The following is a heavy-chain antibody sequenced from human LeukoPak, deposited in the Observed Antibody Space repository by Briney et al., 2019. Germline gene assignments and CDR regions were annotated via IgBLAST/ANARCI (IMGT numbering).Heavy chain of an antibody. CDR3: ARDPPYAAAGPFDY. D-gene: IGHD6-13*01. V-gene: IGHV3-30*03. CDR1: GFTFSSYW. CDR2: ISYDGSNK. Sequence: GGSLRLSCAASGFTFSSYWMTWLRQAPGKGLEWVAVISYDGSNKYYADSVKGRFTISRDNSKNTLYLQMSSLRAEDTAVYYCARDPPYAAAGPFDYWGQGTLVTVSS. J-gene: IGHJ4*02.